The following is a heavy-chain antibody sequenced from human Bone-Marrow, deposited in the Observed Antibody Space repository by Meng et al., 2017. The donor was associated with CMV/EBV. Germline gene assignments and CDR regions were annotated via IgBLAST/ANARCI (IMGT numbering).Heavy chain of an antibody. V-gene: IGHV3-43D*03. CDR3: ARGYFDD. J-gene: IGHJ5*02. CDR1: GFTFDDYA. CDR2: ISWDGGST. Sequence: GESLKISCAASGFTFDDYAMHWVRQAPGKGLEWVSLISWDGGSTYYADSVKGRFTISRDNAKNSVYLQMNYLRAEDTAVYYCARGYFDDWGQGTLVTVSS. D-gene: IGHD2-15*01.